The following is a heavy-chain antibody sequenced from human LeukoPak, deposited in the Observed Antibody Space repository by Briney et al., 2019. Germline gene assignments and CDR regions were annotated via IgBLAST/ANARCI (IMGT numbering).Heavy chain of an antibody. CDR3: AKSVGSSGWTYYFDY. V-gene: IGHV3-9*01. Sequence: GRSLRLSCAASGFTFDDYAMHWVRQAPGKGLEWVSGISWNSGSIGYADSVKGRYTISRDNAKNSLYLQMNSLRAEDTALYYCAKSVGSSGWTYYFDYWGQGTLVTVSS. CDR1: GFTFDDYA. D-gene: IGHD6-19*01. CDR2: ISWNSGSI. J-gene: IGHJ4*02.